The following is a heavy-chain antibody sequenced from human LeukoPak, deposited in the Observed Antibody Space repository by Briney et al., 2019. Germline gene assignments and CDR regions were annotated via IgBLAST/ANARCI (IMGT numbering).Heavy chain of an antibody. V-gene: IGHV4-39*01. Sequence: SETLSLTCTVSGVSISSSNSYWGWVRQPPGKGLEWVGSIYYTGNTYYNASLKSRVTISIDTSKNQISLRLTSVTATDTAMYYCARQTGSGLFTLPGGQGTLVTVSS. CDR2: IYYTGNT. CDR1: GVSISSSNSY. D-gene: IGHD3/OR15-3a*01. CDR3: ARQTGSGLFTLP. J-gene: IGHJ4*02.